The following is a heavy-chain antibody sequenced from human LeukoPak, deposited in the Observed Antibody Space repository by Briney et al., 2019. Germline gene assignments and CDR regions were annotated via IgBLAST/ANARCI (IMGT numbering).Heavy chain of an antibody. V-gene: IGHV5-51*01. J-gene: IGHJ3*02. D-gene: IGHD3-22*01. CDR3: ARRHYYDSSGYRDAFDI. CDR1: GYSFTSYW. CDR2: IYPGDSDT. Sequence: GESLKISCKGSGYSFTSYWIGWVRQMPGKGLEWMGIIYPGDSDTRYSPSFQGQVTISADKSISTAYLQWSSLKASDTAMYYCARRHYYDSSGYRDAFDIWGQGTTVTVSS.